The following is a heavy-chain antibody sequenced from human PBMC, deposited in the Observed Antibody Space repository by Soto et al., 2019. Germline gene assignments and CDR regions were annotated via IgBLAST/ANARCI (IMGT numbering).Heavy chain of an antibody. D-gene: IGHD3-16*01. V-gene: IGHV2-5*01. CDR2: IYWSDEK. CDR3: AHRRHREYYDSSNYYIDY. J-gene: IGHJ4*02. Sequence: QITLKESGPTLVRPTQTLTLTCTFSGFSLTTGVGVTWIRQPPGEAPEWLALIYWSDEKRYSPSLKSRLTITKDTSKNQVVLIMTNMDPVDTATYYCAHRRHREYYDSSNYYIDYWGRGTLVTVSS. CDR1: GFSLTTGVG.